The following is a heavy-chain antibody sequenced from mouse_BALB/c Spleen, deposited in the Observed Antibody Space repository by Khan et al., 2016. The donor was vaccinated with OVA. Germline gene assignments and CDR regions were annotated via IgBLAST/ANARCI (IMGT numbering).Heavy chain of an antibody. CDR1: GYTFTDYI. V-gene: IGHV1-77*01. CDR3: ARSGYGSLGY. J-gene: IGHJ2*01. CDR2: IYPGSGST. D-gene: IGHD1-1*01. Sequence: QVQLQQSGPVLVKPGASVKMSCKASGYTFTDYIINWVRQRTGQGLEWIGQIYPGSGSTYYNEKFKGKATLTADKSSNTAYMQLRSLTSEDSAVYCCARSGYGSLGYWGQGTTLTVSS.